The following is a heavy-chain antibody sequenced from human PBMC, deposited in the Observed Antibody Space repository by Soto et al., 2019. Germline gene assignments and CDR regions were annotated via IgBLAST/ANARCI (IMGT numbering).Heavy chain of an antibody. D-gene: IGHD2-8*01. CDR3: AKNGQPPYYYYGMDV. V-gene: IGHV1-18*01. J-gene: IGHJ6*02. CDR1: GYTFTRYG. CDR2: ISGYNGDT. Sequence: QGQLVQSGAEVKKPGASVKVSCKASGYTFTRYGISWGRQAPGQGLEWMGWISGYNGDTKYAQKFQGRVTMTVDTSTTTAYMELRSLTSDDRAVYYCAKNGQPPYYYYGMDVWGQGTTVTVSS.